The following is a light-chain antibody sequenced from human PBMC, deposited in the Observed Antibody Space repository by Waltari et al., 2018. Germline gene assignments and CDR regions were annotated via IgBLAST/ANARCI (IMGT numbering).Light chain of an antibody. CDR3: HSVDTSLSEGVV. Sequence: QSMLTQPPSVSGAPGLRVTISCTGSSSNIGAGHDVHWYQVFPGTGPKLLTYGKDNRHLVVPDRFPGSKSGTSATLTSTGRQAEDEADDYCHSVDTSLSEGVVLGGGTKVTVL. J-gene: IGLJ3*02. CDR2: GKD. V-gene: IGLV1-40*01. CDR1: SSNIGAGHD.